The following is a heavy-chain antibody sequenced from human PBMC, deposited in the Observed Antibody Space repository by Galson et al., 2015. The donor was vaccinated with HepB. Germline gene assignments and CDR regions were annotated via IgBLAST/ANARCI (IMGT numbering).Heavy chain of an antibody. V-gene: IGHV3-30-3*01. D-gene: IGHD1-26*01. CDR1: GFTFSSYA. CDR2: ISYDGSNK. CDR3: AREKGIVGATRTPYDY. J-gene: IGHJ4*02. Sequence: SLRLSCAASGFTFSSYAMHWVRQAPGKGLEWVAVISYDGSNKYYADSVKGRFTISRDNSKNTLYLQMNSLRAEDTAVYYCAREKGIVGATRTPYDYWGQGTLVTVSS.